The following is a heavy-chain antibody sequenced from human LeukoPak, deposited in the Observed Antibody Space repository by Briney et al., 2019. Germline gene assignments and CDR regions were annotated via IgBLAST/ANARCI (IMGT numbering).Heavy chain of an antibody. CDR2: FDPEDGET. D-gene: IGHD5-18*01. Sequence: ASVKVSCKVSGYTLTELSMHWVRQAPGKGLEWMGGFDPEDGETIYAQKFQGRVTMTEDTSTDTAYMELSSLRSEDTAVYYCATDAADTYSYGPGHYYGMDVWGQGTTVTVSS. CDR3: ATDAADTYSYGPGHYYGMDV. J-gene: IGHJ6*02. CDR1: GYTLTELS. V-gene: IGHV1-24*01.